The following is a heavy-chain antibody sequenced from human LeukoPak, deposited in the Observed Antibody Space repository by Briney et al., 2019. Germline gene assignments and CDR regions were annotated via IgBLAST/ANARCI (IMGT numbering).Heavy chain of an antibody. V-gene: IGHV4-34*01. Sequence: SETLSLTCAVYGVSFSGYYWSWIRQPPGKGLEWMGEINHSGSTNYNPSPKSRVTISVDTYKYQFSLKLSFVTAADTAVYYCARYCSSTSCRAPYYGMDVWGKGTTVTVSS. CDR2: INHSGST. CDR1: GVSFSGYY. CDR3: ARYCSSTSCRAPYYGMDV. D-gene: IGHD2-2*01. J-gene: IGHJ6*04.